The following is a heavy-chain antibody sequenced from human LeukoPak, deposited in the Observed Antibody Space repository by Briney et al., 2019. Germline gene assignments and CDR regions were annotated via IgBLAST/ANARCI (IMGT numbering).Heavy chain of an antibody. CDR2: IYYSGST. J-gene: IGHJ3*02. D-gene: IGHD4-17*01. CDR1: GVSISSYY. Sequence: PSETLSLTCTVSGVSISSYYWSWIRQPPGKGLEWIGYIYYSGSTNYNPSLKSRVTISVDTSKNQFSLKLSSVTAVDTAVYYCARKATTGPTKAAFDIWGQGTMVTVSS. CDR3: ARKATTGPTKAAFDI. V-gene: IGHV4-59*12.